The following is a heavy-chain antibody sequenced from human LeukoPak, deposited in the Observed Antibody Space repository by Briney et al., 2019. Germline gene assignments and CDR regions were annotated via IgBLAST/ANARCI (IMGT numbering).Heavy chain of an antibody. CDR3: AKGGRAVAGYYYYGMDV. CDR2: ISYDGSNK. D-gene: IGHD6-19*01. V-gene: IGHV3-30*18. CDR1: GFTFSSYG. J-gene: IGHJ6*02. Sequence: GGSLRLSCAASGFTFSSYGMHWVRQAPGKGLEWVAVISYDGSNKYYADSVKGRFTISRDNSKNTLYLQMNSLRAEDTAVYYCAKGGRAVAGYYYYGMDVWGQGTTVTVSS.